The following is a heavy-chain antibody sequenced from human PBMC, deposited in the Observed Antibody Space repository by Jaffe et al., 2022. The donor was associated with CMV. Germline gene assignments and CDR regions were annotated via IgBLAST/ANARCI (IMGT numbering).Heavy chain of an antibody. CDR1: GGSFSGYY. CDR3: ARGARGIVGATVFPNWFDP. D-gene: IGHD1-26*01. V-gene: IGHV4-34*01. Sequence: QVQLQQWGAGLLKPSETLSLTCAVYGGSFSGYYWSWIRQPPGKGLEWIGEINHSGSTNYNPSLKSRVTISVDTSKNQFSLKLSSVTAADTAVYYCARGARGIVGATVFPNWFDPWGQGTLVTVSS. CDR2: INHSGST. J-gene: IGHJ5*02.